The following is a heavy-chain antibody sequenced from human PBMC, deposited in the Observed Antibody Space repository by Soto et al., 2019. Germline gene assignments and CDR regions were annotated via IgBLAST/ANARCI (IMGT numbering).Heavy chain of an antibody. V-gene: IGHV3-21*01. J-gene: IGHJ3*02. CDR1: GFSITSYD. CDR3: ARSLPSSSWSLIDAFDI. D-gene: IGHD6-13*01. Sequence: GGSLRLSCVASGFSITSYDMSWVRQAPGKGLEWVASISWGGGSYIYYADSVKGRFTISRDNAKNSLYLQMNSLRAEDTAVYYCARSLPSSSWSLIDAFDIWGQGTMVTVSS. CDR2: ISWGGGSYI.